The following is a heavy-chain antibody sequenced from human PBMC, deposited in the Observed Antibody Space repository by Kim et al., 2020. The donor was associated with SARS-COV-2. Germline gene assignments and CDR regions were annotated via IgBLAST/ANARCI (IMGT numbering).Heavy chain of an antibody. CDR1: GFTFEDYA. CDR3: VRDFGSTLLYHFDN. Sequence: GGSLRLSCAASGFTFEDYAMHWVRQIPGKGLEWVAGVSWNSGAKPYADSVKGRFTISRDNANNSLFLQMNSLRPEDTALYYCVRDFGSTLLYHFDNWGQGTLVTVSS. D-gene: IGHD3-16*01. V-gene: IGHV3-9*01. J-gene: IGHJ4*02. CDR2: VSWNSGAK.